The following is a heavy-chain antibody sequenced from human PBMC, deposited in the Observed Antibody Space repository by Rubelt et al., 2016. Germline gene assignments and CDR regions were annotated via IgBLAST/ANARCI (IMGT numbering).Heavy chain of an antibody. V-gene: IGHV3-74*01. CDR2: INGDGSTT. CDR3: TRAQDTYGFPGGMGV. Sequence: ESGGGLVQPGGSLRLSCAASGFSFSYYWMFWVRQAPGEGLVWVSKINGDGSTTTYADSVKGRFTISRDNAKNTLYLQMNSLRAEETAMYYCTRAQDTYGFPGGMGVWGQGTTVTVSS. J-gene: IGHJ6*02. CDR1: GFSFSYYW. D-gene: IGHD3-10*01.